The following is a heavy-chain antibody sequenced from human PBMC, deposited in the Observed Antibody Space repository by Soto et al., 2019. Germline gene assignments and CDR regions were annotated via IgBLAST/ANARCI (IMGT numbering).Heavy chain of an antibody. CDR2: TYYRSKWYN. CDR1: GDSVSSNSAA. V-gene: IGHV6-1*01. D-gene: IGHD2-15*01. J-gene: IGHJ4*02. CDR3: ARGSYDSKWS. Sequence: PSQTLSLTCAISGDSVSSNSAAWSWIRQSPSRGLEWLGRTYYRSKWYNDYAVSVKSRITINPDTSKNQFYLQLNSVTPEDTAVYYCARGSYDSKWSWGQGTLVTVSS.